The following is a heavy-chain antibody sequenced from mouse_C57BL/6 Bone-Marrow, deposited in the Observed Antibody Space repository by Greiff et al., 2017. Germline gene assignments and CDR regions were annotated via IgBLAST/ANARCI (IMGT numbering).Heavy chain of an antibody. V-gene: IGHV1-80*01. CDR3: ARRGLLRLWWYFDV. CDR1: GYAFSSYW. J-gene: IGHJ1*03. Sequence: QVQLQQSGAELVKPGASVKISCKASGYAFSSYWMNWVKQRPGKGLEWIGQIYPGDGDTNYNGKFKGKATLTADKSSSTAYMQLSSLTSEDSAVYCCARRGLLRLWWYFDVWGTGTTVTVSS. D-gene: IGHD1-1*01. CDR2: IYPGDGDT.